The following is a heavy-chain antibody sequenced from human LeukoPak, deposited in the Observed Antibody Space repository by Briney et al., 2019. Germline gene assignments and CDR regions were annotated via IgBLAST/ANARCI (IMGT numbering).Heavy chain of an antibody. CDR1: GFTFDDYA. V-gene: IGHV3-9*03. CDR2: ISWNSGSI. D-gene: IGHD4-17*01. J-gene: IGHJ3*02. CDR3: AKAAVTLEGTFDI. Sequence: GRSLRLSCAASGFTFDDYAMHWVRQAPWKGLEWVSGISWNSGSIVYADSVKGRFTISRDNAKNSLYLQMNSLRAEDMALYYCAKAAVTLEGTFDIWGQGTMVTVSS.